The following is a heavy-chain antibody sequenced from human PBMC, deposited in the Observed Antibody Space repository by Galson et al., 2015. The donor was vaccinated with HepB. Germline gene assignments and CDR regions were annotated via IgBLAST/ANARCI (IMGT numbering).Heavy chain of an antibody. Sequence: YYWGWIRQPPGKGLEWIGSIYYSGSTNYNPSLKSRVTISVDTSMNQFSLKLSSVTAADTAVYYCARADGDYPFYVDYWGQGTLVTVSS. J-gene: IGHJ4*02. V-gene: IGHV4-39*07. CDR1: YY. CDR3: ARADGDYPFYVDY. CDR2: IYYSGST. D-gene: IGHD4-17*01.